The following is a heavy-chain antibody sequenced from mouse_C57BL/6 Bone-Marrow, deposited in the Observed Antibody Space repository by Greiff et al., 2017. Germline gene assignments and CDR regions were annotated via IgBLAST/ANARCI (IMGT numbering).Heavy chain of an antibody. CDR2: IWRGGST. V-gene: IGHV2-5*01. Sequence: QVQLQQSGPGLVQPSQSLSITCTVSGFSLTSYGVHWVRQSPGKGLEWMGEIWRGGSTDYNAAFMSRLSISKENSKSQVFFKMNSLQADDTAIYYCAKKGDWEKDAMDYWGQGTSVTVSS. D-gene: IGHD4-1*01. CDR1: GFSLTSYG. CDR3: AKKGDWEKDAMDY. J-gene: IGHJ4*01.